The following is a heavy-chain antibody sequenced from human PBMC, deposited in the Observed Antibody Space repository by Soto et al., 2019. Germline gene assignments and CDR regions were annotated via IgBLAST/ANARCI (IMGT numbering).Heavy chain of an antibody. Sequence: GGSLRLSCAASGFTFDDYAMHWVRQAPGKGLEWVSGISWNSGSIGYADSVKGRFTISRDNAKNSLYLQMNSLRAEDTALYYCAKDYTYDILTGYRAFDIWGQGTMVTVSS. D-gene: IGHD3-9*01. CDR1: GFTFDDYA. J-gene: IGHJ3*02. CDR2: ISWNSGSI. CDR3: AKDYTYDILTGYRAFDI. V-gene: IGHV3-9*01.